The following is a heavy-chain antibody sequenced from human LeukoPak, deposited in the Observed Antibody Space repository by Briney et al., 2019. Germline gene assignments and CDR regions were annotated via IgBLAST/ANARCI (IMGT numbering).Heavy chain of an antibody. CDR2: MNPNSGNT. J-gene: IGHJ2*01. Sequence: RASVKVSCKASGYTFTSYDINWVRQATGQGLERMGWMNPNSGNTGYAQKFQGRVTMTRNTSISTAYMELSSLRSEDTAVYYCARGPTYYYDSSGLDLWGRGTLVTVSS. CDR1: GYTFTSYD. V-gene: IGHV1-8*01. CDR3: ARGPTYYYDSSGLDL. D-gene: IGHD3-22*01.